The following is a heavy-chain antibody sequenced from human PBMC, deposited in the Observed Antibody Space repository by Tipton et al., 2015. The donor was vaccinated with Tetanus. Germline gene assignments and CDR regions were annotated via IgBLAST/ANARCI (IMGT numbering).Heavy chain of an antibody. J-gene: IGHJ4*02. CDR3: ARGGVRGVILAHFFDY. Sequence: TLSLTCSVSGDSVSSGVYYWTWIRQYPGKGLEWIGYIYHSGSTYYNPSLQSRVSMSLDTSKNRYSLKLTPVTAADTAVYYCARGGVRGVILAHFFDYWGQGALVTVSS. CDR1: GDSVSSGVYY. CDR2: IYHSGST. V-gene: IGHV4-31*03. D-gene: IGHD3-10*01.